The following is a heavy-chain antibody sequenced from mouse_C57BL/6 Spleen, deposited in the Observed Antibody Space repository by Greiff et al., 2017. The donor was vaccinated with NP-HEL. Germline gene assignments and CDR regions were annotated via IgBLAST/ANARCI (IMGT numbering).Heavy chain of an antibody. D-gene: IGHD2-1*01. CDR3: ARDRGNYVRFAY. J-gene: IGHJ3*01. CDR1: GFTFSSYA. CDR2: ISDGGSYT. Sequence: VKVVESGGGLVKPGGSLKLSCAASGFTFSSYAMSWVRQTPEKRLEWVATISDGGSYTYYPDNVKGRFTISRDNAKNNLYLQMSHLKSEDTAMYYCARDRGNYVRFAYWGQGTLVTVSA. V-gene: IGHV5-4*01.